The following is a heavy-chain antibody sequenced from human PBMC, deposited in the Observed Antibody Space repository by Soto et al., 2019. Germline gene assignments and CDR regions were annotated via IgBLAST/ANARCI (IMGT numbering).Heavy chain of an antibody. Sequence: SETLSLTCTVSVGSISSYYWSWIRQPPGKGLEWIGYVYNSGSTNYNPSLKSRVTISIDTSKNQFSLKLTSLTATDTAVYYCARGGPSSKWLDPWGQGTLVTVSS. CDR3: ARGGPSSKWLDP. V-gene: IGHV4-59*01. J-gene: IGHJ5*02. CDR1: VGSISSYY. CDR2: VYNSGST.